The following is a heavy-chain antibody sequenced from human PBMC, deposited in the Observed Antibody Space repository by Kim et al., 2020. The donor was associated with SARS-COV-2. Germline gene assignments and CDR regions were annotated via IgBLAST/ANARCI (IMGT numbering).Heavy chain of an antibody. V-gene: IGHV3-48*03. CDR3: ARGTSAVATISNYYYGMDV. D-gene: IGHD5-12*01. J-gene: IGHJ6*02. CDR1: GFTFSSYE. CDR2: ISSSGSTT. Sequence: GGSLRLSCAASGFTFSSYEMNWVRQAPGKGLEWVSYISSSGSTTYYADSVKGRFTISRDNAKNSLYLQMNSLRAEDTAVYYCARGTSAVATISNYYYGMDVWGQGTTVTVSS.